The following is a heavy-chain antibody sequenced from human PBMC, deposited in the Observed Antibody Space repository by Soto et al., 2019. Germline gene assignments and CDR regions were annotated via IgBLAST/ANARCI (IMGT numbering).Heavy chain of an antibody. D-gene: IGHD3-16*02. Sequence: EASVKVSCKASGGTFSSYAISWVRQAPGQGLEWMGGIIPIFGTANYAQKFQGRVTITADESTSTAYMELSSLRSEDTAVYYCATAKVTITFGGVIEDYYDYGMDVWG. CDR3: ATAKVTITFGGVIEDYYDYGMDV. CDR2: IIPIFGTA. V-gene: IGHV1-69*13. CDR1: GGTFSSYA. J-gene: IGHJ6*02.